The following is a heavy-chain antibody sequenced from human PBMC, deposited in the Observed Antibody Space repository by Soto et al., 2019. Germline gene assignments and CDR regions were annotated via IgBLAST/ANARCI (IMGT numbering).Heavy chain of an antibody. CDR3: AKGQPLSTLVDI. CDR1: GFPFTPYA. CDR2: ISGSGGST. Sequence: LRLSCATSGFPFTPYAMSWGRQAPGKGLEWVSAISGSGGSTYYADSGKGRFTISRDNSKNTLYLQMNSLRAEDTAVYYCAKGQPLSTLVDIWGQGTMVTGSS. V-gene: IGHV3-23*01. J-gene: IGHJ3*02. D-gene: IGHD2-2*01.